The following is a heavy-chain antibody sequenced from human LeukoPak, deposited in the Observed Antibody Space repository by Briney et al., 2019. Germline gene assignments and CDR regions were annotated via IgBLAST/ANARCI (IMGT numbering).Heavy chain of an antibody. CDR2: IGTSASST. CDR1: GFTFSSYT. CDR3: AKDPNWDRGY. V-gene: IGHV3-23*01. D-gene: IGHD7-27*01. J-gene: IGHJ4*02. Sequence: PGGSLRLSCATSGFTFSSYTMTWVRQAPGKGLEYVSGIGTSASSTTYADSVKGRFTISRDNSKNTLYLQMNSLRVEGTAVYYCAKDPNWDRGYWGQGTLVTVS.